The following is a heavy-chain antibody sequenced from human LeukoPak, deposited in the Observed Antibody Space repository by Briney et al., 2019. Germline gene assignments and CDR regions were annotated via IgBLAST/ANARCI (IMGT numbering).Heavy chain of an antibody. CDR3: ARSMVREVHHAFDI. CDR1: GGSISSSSYY. D-gene: IGHD3-10*01. V-gene: IGHV4-39*07. J-gene: IGHJ3*02. CDR2: IYYSGST. Sequence: SETLSLTCTVSGGSISSSSYYWGWIRQPPGKGLEWIGSIYYSGSTSYNPSLKSRVTISVDTSKNQFSLKLSSVTAADTAVFYCARSMVREVHHAFDIWGQGTMVTVSS.